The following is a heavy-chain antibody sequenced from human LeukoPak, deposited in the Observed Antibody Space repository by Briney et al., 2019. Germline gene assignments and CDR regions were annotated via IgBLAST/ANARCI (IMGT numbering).Heavy chain of an antibody. CDR2: ISGSGGST. CDR1: GFTFSSYA. J-gene: IGHJ4*02. Sequence: PGGSLRLSCAASGFTFSSYAMSWVRQAPGKGLEWVSAISGSGGSTYYADSVKGRFTISRDNSKNTLYLQMNSLRAEDTAVYYCAKYLSVTYYYGSGSYYNRAFDYWGQGTLVTVSS. CDR3: AKYLSVTYYYGSGSYYNRAFDY. D-gene: IGHD3-10*01. V-gene: IGHV3-23*01.